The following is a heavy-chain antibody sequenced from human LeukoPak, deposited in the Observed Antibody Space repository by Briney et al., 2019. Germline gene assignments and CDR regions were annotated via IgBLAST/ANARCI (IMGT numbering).Heavy chain of an antibody. CDR1: GYTFSSYA. J-gene: IGHJ4*02. CDR3: ARMMTEY. Sequence: GRSLRLSCAASGYTFSSYAMHWVRQAPGKGLEWVAVISYDGSNKYYADSVKGRFTISRDNSKNTLYLQMNRLRAEDTAVYYCARMMTEYWGQGTLVTVSS. CDR2: ISYDGSNK. D-gene: IGHD3-16*01. V-gene: IGHV3-30-3*01.